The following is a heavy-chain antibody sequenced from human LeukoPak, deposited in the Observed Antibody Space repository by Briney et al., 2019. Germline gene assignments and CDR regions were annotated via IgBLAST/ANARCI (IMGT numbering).Heavy chain of an antibody. CDR1: EFTFSSYS. D-gene: IGHD2-15*01. V-gene: IGHV3-21*04. CDR2: MALSGGPI. CDR3: ARDVSLVVGASDF. Sequence: GGSLRLSCAASEFTFSSYSMNWVRRAPGRGLEWVSTMALSGGPINYADSVRGRFTISRDDSKNTLYLHINSLRAEDTAIYYCARDVSLVVGASDFWGQGTPVTVSS. J-gene: IGHJ4*02.